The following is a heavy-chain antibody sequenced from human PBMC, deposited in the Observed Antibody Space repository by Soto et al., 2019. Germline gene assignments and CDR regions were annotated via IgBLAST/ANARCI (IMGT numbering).Heavy chain of an antibody. CDR1: GFTFSSYA. V-gene: IGHV3-23*01. CDR2: ISGSGGST. J-gene: IGHJ4*02. CDR3: AKHEYGEYVFTDY. D-gene: IGHD4-17*01. Sequence: EVQLLESGGGLVQPGGSLRLSCAASGFTFSSYAMSWVRQAPGKGLEWVSAISGSGGSTYYADSVKGRFTISRDNAKNTLYLHMNSLRAEDTAVYYCAKHEYGEYVFTDYWGQGTLVTVSS.